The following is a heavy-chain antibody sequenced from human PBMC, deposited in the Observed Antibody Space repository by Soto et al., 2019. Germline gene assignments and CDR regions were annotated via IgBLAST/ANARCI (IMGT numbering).Heavy chain of an antibody. V-gene: IGHV3-23*01. CDR1: GFTFSSYA. D-gene: IGHD2-15*01. CDR2: ISGSGGST. Sequence: EVQLLESGGGLVQPGGSLRLSCAASGFTFSSYAMSWVRQAPGKGLEWVSAISGSGGSTYYADSVKGRFTISRDNSKNTLYLQMNSRRAEDTAVYYCAKVVGRGGKQYYFDYWGQGTLVTVSS. J-gene: IGHJ4*02. CDR3: AKVVGRGGKQYYFDY.